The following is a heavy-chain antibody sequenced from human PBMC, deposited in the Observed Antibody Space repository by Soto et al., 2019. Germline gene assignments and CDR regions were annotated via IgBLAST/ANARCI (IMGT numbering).Heavy chain of an antibody. V-gene: IGHV4-59*08. D-gene: IGHD6-13*01. CDR1: GGSISSYY. Sequence: QVQLQESGPGLVKPSETLSLTCTVSGGSISSYYWSWIRQPPGKGLEWIGYIYYSGSTNYNPSLKSRVTILVDTSKNQFSLKLSSVTAADTAVYYCARAKAPLYSSSWYWFDPWGQGTLVTVSS. CDR3: ARAKAPLYSSSWYWFDP. J-gene: IGHJ5*02. CDR2: IYYSGST.